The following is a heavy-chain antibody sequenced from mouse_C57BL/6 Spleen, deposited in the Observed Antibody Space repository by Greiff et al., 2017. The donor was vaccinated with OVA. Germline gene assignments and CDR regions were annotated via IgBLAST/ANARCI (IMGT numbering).Heavy chain of an antibody. Sequence: DVKLVESGGDLVKPGGSLKLSCAASGFTFSSYGMSWVRQTPDKRLEWVATISSGGSYTYYPDSLKGRFTISRDNAKNTLYLQMSSLKSEDTAMYYCARHDYGSSYYFDYWGQGTTLTVSS. V-gene: IGHV5-6*02. J-gene: IGHJ2*01. D-gene: IGHD1-1*01. CDR2: ISSGGSYT. CDR1: GFTFSSYG. CDR3: ARHDYGSSYYFDY.